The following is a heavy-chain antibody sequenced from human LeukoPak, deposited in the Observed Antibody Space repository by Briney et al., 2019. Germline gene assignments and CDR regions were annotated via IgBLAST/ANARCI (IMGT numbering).Heavy chain of an antibody. D-gene: IGHD3-10*01. CDR2: IKGDGSST. CDR3: ARVMYHDSGSYYQYFHH. V-gene: IGHV3-74*01. Sequence: AGGSLRLSCAASGFTFSTYWMHWVRQAPGKGLVWVARIKGDGSSTIYADSVKGRFTISRDNANNYLYLQMNSLRAEDTALYYCARVMYHDSGSYYQYFHHWGQGTPVTVSS. CDR1: GFTFSTYW. J-gene: IGHJ4*02.